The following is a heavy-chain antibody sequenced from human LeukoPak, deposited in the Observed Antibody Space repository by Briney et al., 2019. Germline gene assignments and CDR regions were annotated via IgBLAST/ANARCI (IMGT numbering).Heavy chain of an antibody. J-gene: IGHJ4*02. CDR1: GFTFSSYG. D-gene: IGHD1-26*01. Sequence: PGGSLRLSCAASGFTFSSYGMHWVRQAPGKGLEWVAVISYDGSNKYYADSVKGRFTISRDNSKNTLYLQMNSLRAEDTAVYYCARVSIPWYSGSYFDYWGQGTLVTVSS. CDR3: ARVSIPWYSGSYFDY. CDR2: ISYDGSNK. V-gene: IGHV3-30*03.